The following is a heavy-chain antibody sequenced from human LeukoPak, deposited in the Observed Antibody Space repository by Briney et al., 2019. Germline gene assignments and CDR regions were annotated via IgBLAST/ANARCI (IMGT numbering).Heavy chain of an antibody. CDR2: MYRGGNT. CDR3: ARGLTVGATGVWAFDI. D-gene: IGHD1-26*01. CDR1: GFTVSNNY. J-gene: IGHJ3*02. V-gene: IGHV3-66*01. Sequence: GGSLRLSCAASGFTVSNNYMSWVRQAPGKGLEWVSVMYRGGNTYYSDFVKGRFTISRDNFKNTLHLQMNSLIFDDTALYYCARGLTVGATGVWAFDIWGQGTMVTVSS.